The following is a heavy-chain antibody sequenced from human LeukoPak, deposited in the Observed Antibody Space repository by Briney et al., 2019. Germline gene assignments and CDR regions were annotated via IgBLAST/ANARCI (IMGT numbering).Heavy chain of an antibody. Sequence: SETLSLTCTVSGGSISSSPYYWGWVRQPPGKGLEWIGSIYYSGTTHYNPSLESRVTISVDTSKNQFSLKLASVTAADTAIYYCAKGAGGFSYYNWFDPWGQGTLVTVSS. V-gene: IGHV4-39*07. J-gene: IGHJ5*02. CDR2: IYYSGTT. CDR3: AKGAGGFSYYNWFDP. D-gene: IGHD5-18*01. CDR1: GGSISSSPYY.